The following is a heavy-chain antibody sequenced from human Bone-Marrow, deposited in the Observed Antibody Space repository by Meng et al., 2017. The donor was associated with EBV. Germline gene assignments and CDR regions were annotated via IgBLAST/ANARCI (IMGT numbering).Heavy chain of an antibody. CDR3: ARHDRLGDYGVS. V-gene: IGHV4-39*01. Sequence: LRRQESGPRLLKPWETPPPPSAPSVGAIGRSSYDWGWIRQPPGKGLEWIEIIYYSGSTYYTPSLKIRVTLSEETPKNQFSLKLNFVPAADTAVYFCARHDRLGDYGVSWGQGTLVTVSS. CDR2: IYYSGST. J-gene: IGHJ5*02. D-gene: IGHD4-17*01. CDR1: VGAIGRSSYD.